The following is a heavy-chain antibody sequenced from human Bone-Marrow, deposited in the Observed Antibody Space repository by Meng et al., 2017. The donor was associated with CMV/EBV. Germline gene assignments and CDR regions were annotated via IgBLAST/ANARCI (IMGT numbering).Heavy chain of an antibody. D-gene: IGHD3-3*01. CDR3: VKDRLTIFGVVVPETYFYYAMDV. CDR2: IWYDGSNK. Sequence: GGSLRLSCAASGFTFTNYGMHWVRQAPGKGLEWVAVIWYDGSNKDYADSVKGRFTISRDNSKNTVDLQMRSLRPEDTAVYYCVKDRLTIFGVVVPETYFYYAMDVWGQGTAVTVSS. CDR1: GFTFTNYG. V-gene: IGHV3-33*06. J-gene: IGHJ6*02.